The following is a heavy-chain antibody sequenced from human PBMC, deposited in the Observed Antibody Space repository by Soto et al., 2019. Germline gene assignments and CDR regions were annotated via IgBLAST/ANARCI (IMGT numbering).Heavy chain of an antibody. V-gene: IGHV4-30-2*01. Sequence: PSETLSLTCAVSGGSISSGGYSWSWIRQPPGKGLEWIGYIYHSGSTYYNPSLKSRVTISVDRSKNQFSLKLSSVTAADTAVYYCARGLRDSSSWYVGYYFDYWGQGTLVTVSS. J-gene: IGHJ4*02. D-gene: IGHD6-13*01. CDR3: ARGLRDSSSWYVGYYFDY. CDR1: GGSISSGGYS. CDR2: IYHSGST.